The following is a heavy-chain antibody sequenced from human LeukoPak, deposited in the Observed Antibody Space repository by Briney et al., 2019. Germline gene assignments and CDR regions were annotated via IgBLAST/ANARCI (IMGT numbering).Heavy chain of an antibody. CDR2: IHYRGST. D-gene: IGHD2-8*01. CDR1: GASITTGAHF. Sequence: SRTLSLTCTVSGASITTGAHFWVWIRQLPGQSLEFIGYIHYRGSTFYNPSLATRVTISLDTSADQFSLSLSSVTAADTAVYYCARGATYNERNGLFDPWGQGTLVIVSS. V-gene: IGHV4-31*03. CDR3: ARGATYNERNGLFDP. J-gene: IGHJ5*02.